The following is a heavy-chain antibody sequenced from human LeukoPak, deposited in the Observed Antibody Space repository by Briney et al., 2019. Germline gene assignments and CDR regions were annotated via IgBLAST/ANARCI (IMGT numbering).Heavy chain of an antibody. Sequence: GASVKVTCKSSGYTFNDCYMHWVRQAPGQGLAWVGWINPNTGTTNYAQKFQGRVTLTRDTSISTAYMELSSLTSDDTAVYYCARQSYGSSYYFDYWGQGTQVTVSS. V-gene: IGHV1-2*02. D-gene: IGHD6-6*01. CDR2: INPNTGTT. CDR3: ARQSYGSSYYFDY. CDR1: GYTFNDCY. J-gene: IGHJ4*02.